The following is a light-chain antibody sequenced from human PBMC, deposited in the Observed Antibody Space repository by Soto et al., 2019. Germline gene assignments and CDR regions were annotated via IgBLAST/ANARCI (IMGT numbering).Light chain of an antibody. CDR2: AAS. Sequence: DIQMTQSPTSLSASVGDSVTLTCRASQGVRNFVAWYQQKPGKAPKLLIYAASTLQSGVPSRFSGSGSGTDFTLTINRLQPEDVATYSCQKYSSVPVFGPGTKVEIK. J-gene: IGKJ3*01. CDR1: QGVRNF. CDR3: QKYSSVPV. V-gene: IGKV1-27*01.